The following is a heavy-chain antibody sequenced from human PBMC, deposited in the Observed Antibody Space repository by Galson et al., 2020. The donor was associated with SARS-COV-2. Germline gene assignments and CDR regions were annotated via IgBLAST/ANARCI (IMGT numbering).Heavy chain of an antibody. D-gene: IGHD5-12*01. J-gene: IGHJ5*02. CDR1: GFTFSSYG. CDR2: ISFDGHNK. V-gene: IGHV3-30*03. Sequence: GESLKISCVASGFTFSSYGMHWVRQAPGKGLEWLAVISFDGHNKYFADSVKGRFTISRDNSKNTLYLQMNSLRPEDTAVYYCATFPNSGYDYWTNNEVSSWGQGTLVTVSS. CDR3: ATFPNSGYDYWTNNEVSS.